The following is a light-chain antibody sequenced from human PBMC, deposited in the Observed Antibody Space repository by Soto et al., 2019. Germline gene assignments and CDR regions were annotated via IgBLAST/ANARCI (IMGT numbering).Light chain of an antibody. CDR3: QSYDNSLSHVV. Sequence: QSVLTQPPSVSGAPGQRVTTPCTGSSSNIGSFYDVHWYQQLPGTVPKLLIYGDNNRPSGVPDRFSGSKSGTSASLAITGLQPEDEADYYCQSYDNSLSHVVFGGVTKLTVL. CDR1: SSNIGSFYD. CDR2: GDN. J-gene: IGLJ2*01. V-gene: IGLV1-40*01.